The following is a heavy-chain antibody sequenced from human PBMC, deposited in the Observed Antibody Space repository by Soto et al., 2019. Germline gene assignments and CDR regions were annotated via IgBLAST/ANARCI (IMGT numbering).Heavy chain of an antibody. CDR1: GFTFSSYG. CDR2: ISYDGSNK. J-gene: IGHJ3*01. V-gene: IGHV3-30*18. CDR3: ANGQDYYDSSGY. Sequence: GGSLRLSCAASGFTFSSYGMHWVRQAPGKGLEWVAVISYDGSNKYYAESVKGRFTIYRDNSKNTLYLQINSLRAEDTAVYYCANGQDYYDSSGYWGQGTRVTVSS. D-gene: IGHD3-22*01.